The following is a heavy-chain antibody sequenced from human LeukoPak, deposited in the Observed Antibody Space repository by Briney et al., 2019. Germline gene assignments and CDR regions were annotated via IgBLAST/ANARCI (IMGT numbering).Heavy chain of an antibody. D-gene: IGHD2-2*01. CDR2: INHSGST. CDR1: GGSFSGYY. Sequence: SETLSLTCAVYGGSFSGYYWSWIRQPPGKGLEWIGEINHSGSTNYNPSLKSRVTTSVDTSKNQFSLKLSSVTAADTAVYYCARNHIVVVPAATPTWFDPWGQGTLVTVSS. CDR3: ARNHIVVVPAATPTWFDP. V-gene: IGHV4-34*01. J-gene: IGHJ5*02.